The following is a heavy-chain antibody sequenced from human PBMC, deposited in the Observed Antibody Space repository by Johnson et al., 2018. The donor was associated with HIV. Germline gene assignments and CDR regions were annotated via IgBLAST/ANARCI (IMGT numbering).Heavy chain of an antibody. J-gene: IGHJ3*02. CDR1: GFTVSSNE. D-gene: IGHD5-18*01. Sequence: VQLVESRGALVQSGGSLILSCAASGFTVSSNEMSWVRQAPGKGLEWVSSISGGNTYYADSKKGRFTISSDNSKNTLYLQMRSLRAEDTAVYYCAKDRGTAMDNDACDIWGQGTMVTVSS. V-gene: IGHV3-38-3*01. CDR3: AKDRGTAMDNDACDI. CDR2: ISGGNT.